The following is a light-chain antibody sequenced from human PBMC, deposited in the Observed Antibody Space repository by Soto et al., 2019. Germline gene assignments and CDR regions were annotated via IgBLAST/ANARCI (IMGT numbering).Light chain of an antibody. Sequence: QSVLTQPPSVSAAPGQKVTISCSGSSSXXXNNYVSWYQQLPGTAPKLLIYENNKRPSGIPDRFSGSKSGTSATLGITGLQTGDEADYYCRTWDSSLSAYVFGTG. CDR3: RTWDSSLSAYV. V-gene: IGLV1-51*02. CDR2: ENN. CDR1: SSXXXNNY. J-gene: IGLJ1*01.